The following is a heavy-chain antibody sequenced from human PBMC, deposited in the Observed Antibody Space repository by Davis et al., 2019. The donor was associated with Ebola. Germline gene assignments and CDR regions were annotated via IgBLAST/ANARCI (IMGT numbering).Heavy chain of an antibody. J-gene: IGHJ3*02. CDR2: SSSSRTTT. D-gene: IGHD2-21*02. Sequence: PGGSLRLSCAASGSTFSSSSMNWVRQAPGKGLEWVSHSSSSRTTTYYADSVKGRFTISRDNVKSSLYLQMNSLRDEDTAVYYCARGVDYGFDIWGQGTMVTVSS. V-gene: IGHV3-48*02. CDR3: ARGVDYGFDI. CDR1: GSTFSSSS.